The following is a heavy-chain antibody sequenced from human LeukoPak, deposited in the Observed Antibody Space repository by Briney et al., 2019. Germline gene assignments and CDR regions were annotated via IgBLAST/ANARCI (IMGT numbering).Heavy chain of an antibody. D-gene: IGHD1-1*01. CDR2: ISGSGGST. CDR3: ATGAAGTRFLDSLEI. V-gene: IGHV3-23*01. Sequence: PGGSLRLSCAASGFTFSSYAMSWVRQAPGKGLEWVSLISGSGGSTYYADSVKGRFAISRDNTKNSVSLQMNSLSAEDTAVYYCATGAAGTRFLDSLEIWGQGTMVTVSS. CDR1: GFTFSSYA. J-gene: IGHJ3*02.